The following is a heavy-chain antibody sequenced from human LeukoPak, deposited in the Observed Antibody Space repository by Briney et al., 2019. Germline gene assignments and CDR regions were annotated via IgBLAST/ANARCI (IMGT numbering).Heavy chain of an antibody. J-gene: IGHJ4*02. Sequence: GGSLRLSCAASGFTFSSYWMHWVRQAPGKGLVWVSRVNSAASSTSYADSVRGRFTISRDNAKNTVYLQMNSLRAEDTAVYYCAREGYTVTIDSWGQGILVTVSS. CDR2: VNSAASST. CDR3: AREGYTVTIDS. CDR1: GFTFSSYW. D-gene: IGHD4-17*01. V-gene: IGHV3-74*01.